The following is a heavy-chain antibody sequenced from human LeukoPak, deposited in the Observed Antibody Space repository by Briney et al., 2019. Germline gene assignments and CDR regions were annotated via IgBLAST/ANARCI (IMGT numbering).Heavy chain of an antibody. D-gene: IGHD5-18*01. CDR1: GFTFSNAW. CDR2: IKSKTDGGTT. V-gene: IGHV3-15*01. Sequence: GGSLRLSCAASGFTFSNAWMSWVRQAPGKGLEWVGRIKSKTDGGTTDYAAPVKGRFTISRDDSKNTLYLQMNSLKTEDTAVYYCTTAPDTAMVIFPYGMDVWGQGTTVTVSS. CDR3: TTAPDTAMVIFPYGMDV. J-gene: IGHJ6*02.